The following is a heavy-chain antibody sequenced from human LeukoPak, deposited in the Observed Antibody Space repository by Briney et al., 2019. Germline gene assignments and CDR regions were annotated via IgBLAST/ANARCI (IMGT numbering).Heavy chain of an antibody. J-gene: IGHJ4*02. CDR1: GFTVGDYG. CDR3: AKERDGHKDGLAH. V-gene: IGHV3-20*04. CDR2: WDGGTT. D-gene: IGHD5-24*01. Sequence: GGSLRLSCAASGFTVGDYGMSWVRHAPGKGREWVSDWDGGTTGHADSVKGRFTISRDNAKNSLYLQMNSLRPEDSGLYYCAKERDGHKDGLAHWGRGTLVTVSS.